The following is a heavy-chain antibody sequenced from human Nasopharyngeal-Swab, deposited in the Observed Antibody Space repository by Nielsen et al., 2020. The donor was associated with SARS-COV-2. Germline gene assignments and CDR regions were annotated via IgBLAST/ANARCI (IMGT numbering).Heavy chain of an antibody. CDR3: ARVKLRLGGLSLASKAFYYYYGMDV. CDR1: GGTFSSYA. J-gene: IGHJ6*02. D-gene: IGHD3-16*02. Sequence: SVKVSCKASGGTFSSYAISWVRQAPGQGLEWMGRIIPILGIANYAQKFQGRVTITADKSTSTAYMELSSLRSEDTAVYYCARVKLRLGGLSLASKAFYYYYGMDVWGQGTTVTVSS. CDR2: IIPILGIA. V-gene: IGHV1-69*04.